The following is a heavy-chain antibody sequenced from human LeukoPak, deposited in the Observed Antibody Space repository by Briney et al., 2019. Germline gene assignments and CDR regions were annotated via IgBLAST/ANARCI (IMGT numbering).Heavy chain of an antibody. J-gene: IGHJ4*02. CDR1: GGSISSYY. CDR2: IYYSGST. D-gene: IGHD2-2*01. V-gene: IGHV4-59*01. Sequence: SEXLSLTCTVSGGSISSYYWSWIRQPPGKGLEWIGYIYYSGSTNYNPSLTSRGTISVDTSKNQFSLKLSSVTAADTAVYYCAREHCSSTSCYRGQFDYWGQGTLVTVSS. CDR3: AREHCSSTSCYRGQFDY.